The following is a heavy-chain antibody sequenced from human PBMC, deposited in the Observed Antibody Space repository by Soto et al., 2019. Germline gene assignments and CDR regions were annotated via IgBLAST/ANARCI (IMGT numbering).Heavy chain of an antibody. CDR3: ASGRYYPDS. D-gene: IGHD6-19*01. CDR2: ISTDGVET. CDR1: GFTFTTYD. V-gene: IGHV3-23*01. Sequence: EVQLLEAGGCLVQRGGSLRLSCAASGFTFTTYDMTWVRHAPGKGLEWVSFISTDGVETYYADSVQGRFTISRDNSRNTLDLHMIRLRAEDPAVYFCASGRYYPDSWGQGTLVTVSS. J-gene: IGHJ5*02.